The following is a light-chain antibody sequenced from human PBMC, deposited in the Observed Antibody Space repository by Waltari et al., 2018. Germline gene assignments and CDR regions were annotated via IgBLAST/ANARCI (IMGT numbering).Light chain of an antibody. CDR3: QRYNSYPIT. J-gene: IGKJ3*01. CDR2: EAT. V-gene: IGKV1-5*03. CDR1: QSIGSW. Sequence: DIQMTQSPSTLSASVGDRGTITCRASQSIGSWLAWYQQKHGKAPKLLIYEATSLESGVPSRFSASGSGTEFTLTISSLQPDDFATYYCQRYNSYPITFGPGTKVDI.